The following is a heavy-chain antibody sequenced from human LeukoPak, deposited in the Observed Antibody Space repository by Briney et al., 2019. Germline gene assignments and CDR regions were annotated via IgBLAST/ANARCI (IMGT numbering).Heavy chain of an antibody. D-gene: IGHD3-10*01. Sequence: PGGSLRLSCAASGFTLSNSWMSWVLQAPGKGLEWVANVKQDGSEKYYVDSVKGRFSISRDNAKNSLYLQMNSLRAEDTAVYYCARMVRLDYWGQGTLVTVSS. CDR2: VKQDGSEK. V-gene: IGHV3-7*02. CDR3: ARMVRLDY. J-gene: IGHJ4*02. CDR1: GFTLSNSW.